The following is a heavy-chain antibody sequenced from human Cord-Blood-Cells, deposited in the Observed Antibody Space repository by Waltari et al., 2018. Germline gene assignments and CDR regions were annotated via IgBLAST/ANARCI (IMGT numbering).Heavy chain of an antibody. J-gene: IGHJ6*02. CDR3: ARDGIFEYSSSSGMDV. CDR2: IWYDGSNK. Sequence: QVQLVASGGGVVQPGRSLRLSCAASGFTFSSYGMHCVRQAPAKGLEWVAVIWYDGSNKYYADSVKGRFTISRDNSKNTLYLQMNSLRAEDTAVYYCARDGIFEYSSSSGMDVWGQGTTVTVSS. V-gene: IGHV3-33*01. D-gene: IGHD6-6*01. CDR1: GFTFSSYG.